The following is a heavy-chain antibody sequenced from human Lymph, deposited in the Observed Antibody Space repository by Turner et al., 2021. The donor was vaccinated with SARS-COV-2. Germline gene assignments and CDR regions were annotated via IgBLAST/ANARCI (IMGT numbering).Heavy chain of an antibody. CDR3: AREGVVGATSGLDY. CDR2: IWYDGSNK. D-gene: IGHD1-26*01. Sequence: QVQLVESGGGVVQPGRSLRLSCAASGFNFSSHGMHWVRQAPGKGLEWVAVIWYDGSNKYHADSVKGRFTISRDNSKNTLYLQMNSLRAEDTAVYYCAREGVVGATSGLDYWGQGTLVTVSS. CDR1: GFNFSSHG. J-gene: IGHJ4*02. V-gene: IGHV3-33*01.